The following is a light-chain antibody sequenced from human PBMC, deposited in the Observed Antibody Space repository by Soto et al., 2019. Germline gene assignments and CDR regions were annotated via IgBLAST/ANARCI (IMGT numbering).Light chain of an antibody. CDR2: GAS. CDR3: QHYNNWPPWT. CDR1: QSVSSN. V-gene: IGKV3-15*01. Sequence: EIVMTQSPATLSVSPGERATLSCRASQSVSSNLAWYQHKPGQAPRLLIFGASTRATGIPARFSGSGSGTEFTLTSSSLQSEDLAVYYCQHYNNWPPWTFGQGTKVEIK. J-gene: IGKJ1*01.